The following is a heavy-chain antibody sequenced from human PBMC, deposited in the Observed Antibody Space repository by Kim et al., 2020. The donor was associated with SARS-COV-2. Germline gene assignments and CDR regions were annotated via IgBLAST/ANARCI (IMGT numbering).Heavy chain of an antibody. D-gene: IGHD6-13*01. CDR2: ISNNGGST. CDR3: VKVATAGALKHHFDS. CDR1: GFTFNSYA. V-gene: IGHV3-64D*09. Sequence: GGSLRLSCSASGFTFNSYAMHWVRQAPGKGLEYVSIISNNGGSTYYADSVKGRFTISRDNSENTLYLQMSSLRVEDTAVYYCVKVATAGALKHHFDSWGQGTLVTVSS. J-gene: IGHJ4*02.